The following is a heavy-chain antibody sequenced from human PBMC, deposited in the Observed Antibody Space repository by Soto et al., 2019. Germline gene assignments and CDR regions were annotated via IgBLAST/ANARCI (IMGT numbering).Heavy chain of an antibody. CDR2: IRSKAYGGTT. V-gene: IGHV3-49*03. D-gene: IGHD2-2*01. CDR3: TRDQGDCSSTSCYVYYYYYYMDV. Sequence: GGSLRLSCTASGFTFGDYAMSWFRQAPGKGLEWVGFIRSKAYGGTTEYAASVKGRFTISRDDSKSIAYLQMNSLKTEDTAVYYCTRDQGDCSSTSCYVYYYYYYMDVWGKGTTVTVSS. J-gene: IGHJ6*03. CDR1: GFTFGDYA.